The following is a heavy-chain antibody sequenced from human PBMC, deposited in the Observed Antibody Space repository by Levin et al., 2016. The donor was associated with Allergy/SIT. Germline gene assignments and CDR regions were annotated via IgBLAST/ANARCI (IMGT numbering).Heavy chain of an antibody. CDR2: IQSDGSGT. Sequence: GGSLRLSCAASGFSFSTSWMHWARQVPGKGLVWLSRIQSDGSGTIYADAVKGRFTISRDNAKNTLFLQMNSLRVEDTAVYYCARDRYYVSDYWGQGTLVTVSS. CDR1: GFSFSTSW. J-gene: IGHJ4*02. CDR3: ARDRYYVSDY. D-gene: IGHD3-10*02. V-gene: IGHV3-74*01.